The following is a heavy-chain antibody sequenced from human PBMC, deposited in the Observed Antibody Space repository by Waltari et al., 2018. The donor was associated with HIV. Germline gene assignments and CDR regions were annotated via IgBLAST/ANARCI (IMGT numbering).Heavy chain of an antibody. Sequence: QVQLRESGPGLVKPSQTLSLTCTVSGASIHIGNYYWNWIRQPAGQGLEWIGRIYTSGSSNYNPSLKSRVSMSLDTSKIQFSLELTSVTAADTAVYYCARTFYDTRQGWNWGQGTLVTVSS. CDR3: ARTFYDTRQGWN. J-gene: IGHJ4*02. V-gene: IGHV4-61*02. CDR2: IYTSGSS. D-gene: IGHD3-22*01. CDR1: GASIHIGNYY.